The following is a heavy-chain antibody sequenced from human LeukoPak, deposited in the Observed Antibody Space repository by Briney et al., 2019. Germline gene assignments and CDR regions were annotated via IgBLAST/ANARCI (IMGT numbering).Heavy chain of an antibody. CDR2: IYYSRST. CDR1: GGSISSGGYY. D-gene: IGHD2-15*01. J-gene: IGHJ6*02. CDR3: ARDPLACSGGSCYRGYGMDV. Sequence: PSETLSLTCTVSGGSISSGGYYWSWIRQHPGKGLEWIGYIYYSRSTYYNPSLKSRVTISVDTSKNQFSLKLSSVTAADTAVYYCARDPLACSGGSCYRGYGMDVWGQGTTVTVSS. V-gene: IGHV4-31*03.